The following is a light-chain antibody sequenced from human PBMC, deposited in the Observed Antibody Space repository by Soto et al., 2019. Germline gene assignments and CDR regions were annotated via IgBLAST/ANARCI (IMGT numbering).Light chain of an antibody. V-gene: IGLV2-14*01. CDR1: SSDVGGYNY. CDR3: SSYTSRSTLVV. Sequence: QSALTQPASVSGSPGQSITISCTGTSSDVGGYNYVSWYQQHPGKAPKLMIYDVSNRPSGVSNRFSGSKSGNTASLTISGREDEDEAEYYCSSYTSRSTLVVFGGGTQLTVL. J-gene: IGLJ2*01. CDR2: DVS.